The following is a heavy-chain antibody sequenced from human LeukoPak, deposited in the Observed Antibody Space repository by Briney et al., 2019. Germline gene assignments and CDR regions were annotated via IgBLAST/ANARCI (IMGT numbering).Heavy chain of an antibody. D-gene: IGHD3-10*01. V-gene: IGHV3-30*02. CDR3: AKDGHQMVRGATPPFFDY. Sequence: GGSLRLSCAASGFTFSSYDLHWVRQAPGKGLEWVAFIRYDGTNTLYTDSVKGRFTISRDNSKNTLYLQMKSLRPEDTAVYYCAKDGHQMVRGATPPFFDYWGQGTLVTVSS. CDR2: IRYDGTNT. CDR1: GFTFSSYD. J-gene: IGHJ4*02.